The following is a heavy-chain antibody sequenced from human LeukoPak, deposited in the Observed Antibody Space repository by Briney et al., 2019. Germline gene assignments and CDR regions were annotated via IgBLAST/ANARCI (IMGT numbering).Heavy chain of an antibody. V-gene: IGHV1-18*01. D-gene: IGHD3-10*01. CDR2: ISAYNGNT. CDR1: GYTFTRYG. J-gene: IGHJ4*02. CDR3: ARVRSLQWFVELSNY. Sequence: ASVKVSCKASGYTFTRYGISWVRQAPGQGLEWMGWISAYNGNTNYAQKLQGRVTMTTDTSTSTAYMEVRSLRSDDTAVYYCARVRSLQWFVELSNYWGQGTLVTVSS.